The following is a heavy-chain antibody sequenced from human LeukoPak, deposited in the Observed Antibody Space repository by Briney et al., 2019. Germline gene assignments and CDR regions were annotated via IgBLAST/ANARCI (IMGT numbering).Heavy chain of an antibody. CDR3: AREWGYGCGGECFSGIQAYYGMDV. Sequence: GGSLRLPCAASGFTFSNAWMSWVRQAPGKGLEWIGRIKSKTDGGTTDYAAPVKGRFTISRDDSKNTLYLQMNSLKTEDTAVYYCAREWGYGCGGECFSGIQAYYGMDVWGQGTTVAVSS. V-gene: IGHV3-15*01. J-gene: IGHJ6*02. CDR1: GFTFSNAW. CDR2: IKSKTDGGTT. D-gene: IGHD2-15*01.